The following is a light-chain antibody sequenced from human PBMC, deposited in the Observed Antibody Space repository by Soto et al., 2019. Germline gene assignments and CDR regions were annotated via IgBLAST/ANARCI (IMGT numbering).Light chain of an antibody. V-gene: IGLV2-14*01. CDR3: SSYTRSSNYV. Sequence: QSALTQPASLSGSPGQSITISCTGTSSDIGGYNYVSWYQQHPGKAPKLMIYEVSNRPSGVSNRFSGSKSGNTASLTISGLQAEDEADYYCSSYTRSSNYVFGTGTKVTVL. J-gene: IGLJ1*01. CDR1: SSDIGGYNY. CDR2: EVS.